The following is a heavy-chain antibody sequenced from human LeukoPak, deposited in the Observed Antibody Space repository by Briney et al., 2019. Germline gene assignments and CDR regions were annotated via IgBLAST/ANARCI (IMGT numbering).Heavy chain of an antibody. CDR2: INTNSGDT. CDR1: GYTFTDYY. V-gene: IGHV1-2*02. CDR3: SRLAGCGGDCYSEGDY. D-gene: IGHD2-21*02. J-gene: IGHJ4*02. Sequence: PGASVKVSCKASGYTFTDYYIHWVRQAPGQGLEWMGWINTNSGDTNYAQRFQGRITMTRDTSTTTTYMELSSLTSDDTALYYCSRLAGCGGDCYSEGDYWGQGTLVIVSS.